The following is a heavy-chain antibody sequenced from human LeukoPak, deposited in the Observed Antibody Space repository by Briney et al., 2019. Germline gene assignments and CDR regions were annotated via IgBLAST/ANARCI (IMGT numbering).Heavy chain of an antibody. D-gene: IGHD2-15*01. CDR2: ISGSGGST. CDR3: AKDLAGGRGWYYFDY. J-gene: IGHJ4*02. Sequence: SGGSLRLSCAASGFTFSSYAMSWVRQAPGKGLEWVSAISGSGGSTYYADSVKGRFTISRDNSKNTLYLQMNSLRTEDTALYYCAKDLAGGRGWYYFDYWGQGTLVTVSS. V-gene: IGHV3-23*01. CDR1: GFTFSSYA.